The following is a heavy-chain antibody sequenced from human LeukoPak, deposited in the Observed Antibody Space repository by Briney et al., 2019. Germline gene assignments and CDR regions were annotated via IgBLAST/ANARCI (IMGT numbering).Heavy chain of an antibody. J-gene: IGHJ4*02. CDR3: ARGLNYGGSGYYFDS. D-gene: IGHD3-22*01. CDR1: GGVLYNHY. V-gene: IGHV4-59*11. Sequence: SETPSLTCTVSGGVLYNHYWSWIRQTPGKGLEWIGYIYYNGDTKYNPSLESRVTISRDTSQSQFSLELTSVTAADTAVYYCARGLNYGGSGYYFDSWGPGTLVTVSS. CDR2: IYYNGDT.